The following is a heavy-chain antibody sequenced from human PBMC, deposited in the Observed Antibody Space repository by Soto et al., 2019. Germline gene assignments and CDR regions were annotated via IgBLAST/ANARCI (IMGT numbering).Heavy chain of an antibody. V-gene: IGHV3-11*01. CDR2: ITSPHATI. Sequence: GSLRLSCAASGFTFSEYYMTWIRQAPGKGLEWVSSITSPHATIYYADSVKGRFIISRDNANNSLYLQMNSLTVDDTAVYYCARASCDRGPCYSGSAHHFDFCGRGTLVTVSS. CDR1: GFTFSEYY. J-gene: IGHJ4*01. D-gene: IGHD2-15*01. CDR3: ARASCDRGPCYSGSAHHFDF.